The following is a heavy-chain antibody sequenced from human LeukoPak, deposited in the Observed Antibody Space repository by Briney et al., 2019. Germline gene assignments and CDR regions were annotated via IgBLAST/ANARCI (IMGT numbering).Heavy chain of an antibody. Sequence: TPVNASCKPSGFTSTTSTMQWARQARGQRLEWIGWIVVGSGDTYYAEKFQERVTITRDMSTSTVYMELSSLRADDTAVYYCAADQPRYPDAFDIWGQGTMVTVSS. CDR1: GFTSTTST. CDR2: IVVGSGDT. CDR3: AADQPRYPDAFDI. J-gene: IGHJ3*02. V-gene: IGHV1-58*02. D-gene: IGHD1-1*01.